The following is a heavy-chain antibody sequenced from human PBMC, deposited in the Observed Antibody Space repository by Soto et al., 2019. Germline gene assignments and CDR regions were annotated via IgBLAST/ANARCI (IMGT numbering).Heavy chain of an antibody. CDR1: GFTFSSRW. CDR2: IKQDGSEI. D-gene: IGHD3-10*01. CDR3: VRSSGWTGDF. V-gene: IGHV3-7*04. J-gene: IGHJ4*02. Sequence: GGSLRLSCVASGFTFSSRWMNWVRHVPGKGLEWVANIKQDGSEIHYVDSVKGRFTISRDNAKNSLYLQMNSLRFEDTAVYHCVRSSGWTGDFWGQGILVTVSS.